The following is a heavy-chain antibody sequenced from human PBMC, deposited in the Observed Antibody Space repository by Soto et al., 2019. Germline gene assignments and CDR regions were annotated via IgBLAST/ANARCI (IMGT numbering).Heavy chain of an antibody. V-gene: IGHV3-33*01. CDR2: VWYDGGNK. CDR3: VRAAGYSGNDYVYYYGMDV. CDR1: GFTFSSYG. J-gene: IGHJ6*02. Sequence: QVQLVESGGGVVQPGRSLRLSCAASGFTFSSYGMHWVRQAPGKGLEWVALVWYDGGNKYYADSVKGRFTISRDNSKNTLYLKMISLRGEDTAVYYCVRAAGYSGNDYVYYYGMDVWGQGTTVTVSS. D-gene: IGHD5-12*01.